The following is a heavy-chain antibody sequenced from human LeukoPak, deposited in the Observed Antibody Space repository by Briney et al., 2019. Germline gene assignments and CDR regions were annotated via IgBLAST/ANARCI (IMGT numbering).Heavy chain of an antibody. Sequence: SGGSLRLSCAASGFSFSSYGIHWVRQTPGKGLEWVAVVSYDGSNKDYADSVRGRFTISRDNSKNTLYLQMNSLRVEDTAVYYCAREMGSIYFDYWGQGTLVTVSS. CDR1: GFSFSSYG. CDR2: VSYDGSNK. D-gene: IGHD3-10*01. J-gene: IGHJ4*02. V-gene: IGHV3-33*01. CDR3: AREMGSIYFDY.